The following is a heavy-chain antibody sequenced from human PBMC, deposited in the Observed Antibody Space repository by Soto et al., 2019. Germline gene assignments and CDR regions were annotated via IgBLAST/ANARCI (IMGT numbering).Heavy chain of an antibody. CDR2: ISGSGGST. V-gene: IGHV3-23*01. Sequence: GGSLRLSCAASGFTFSSYAMSWVRQAPGKGLEWVSAISGSGGSTYYADSVKGRFTISRDNSKNTLYLQMNSLRAEDTAVYYCAKDRASKVLRYFDWLPPDAFDIWGQGTMVTVSS. CDR1: GFTFSSYA. D-gene: IGHD3-9*01. CDR3: AKDRASKVLRYFDWLPPDAFDI. J-gene: IGHJ3*02.